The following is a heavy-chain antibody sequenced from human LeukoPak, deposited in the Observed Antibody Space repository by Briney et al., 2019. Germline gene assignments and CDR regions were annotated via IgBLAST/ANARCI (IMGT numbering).Heavy chain of an antibody. V-gene: IGHV3-48*03. CDR1: GFTFSSYQ. J-gene: IGHJ6*04. CDR3: AELGITMIGGV. CDR2: ISSSGSTI. Sequence: GGSLRLSCAASGFTFSSYQMNWVRQAPGKGLEWVSYISSSGSTIYYPDSVKGRFTISRDNAKNSLYLQMNSLRAEDTAVYYCAELGITMIGGVWGKGTTVTISS. D-gene: IGHD3-10*02.